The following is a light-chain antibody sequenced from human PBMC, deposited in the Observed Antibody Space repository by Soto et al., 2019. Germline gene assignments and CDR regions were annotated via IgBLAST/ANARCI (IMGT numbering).Light chain of an antibody. Sequence: QSVLTQRPSACVNPGQRLPISCSGSTSNILRNYVYWYRQLPGTAPRLLISMNDQRPSGVPDRFSGSKSGTSASLAISGLRSEEEADYYCAAWDASVSAFVFGSGTKVTVL. CDR1: TSNILRNY. J-gene: IGLJ1*01. CDR2: MND. V-gene: IGLV1-47*01. CDR3: AAWDASVSAFV.